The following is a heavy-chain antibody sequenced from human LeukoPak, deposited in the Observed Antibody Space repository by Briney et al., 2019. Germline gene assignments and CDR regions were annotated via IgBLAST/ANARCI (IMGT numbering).Heavy chain of an antibody. J-gene: IGHJ3*02. V-gene: IGHV4-61*08. D-gene: IGHD5-24*01. CDR1: GGSISSGGYY. Sequence: SETLSLTCTVSGGSISSGGYYWSWIRQHPGKGLEWIGYIYYSGSTNYNPSLKSRVTISVDTSKNQFSLKLSSVTAADTAVYYCARLEMATIKDAFDIWGQGTMVTVSS. CDR2: IYYSGST. CDR3: ARLEMATIKDAFDI.